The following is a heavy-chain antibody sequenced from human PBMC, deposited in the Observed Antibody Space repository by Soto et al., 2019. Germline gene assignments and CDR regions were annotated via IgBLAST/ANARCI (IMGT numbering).Heavy chain of an antibody. J-gene: IGHJ5*02. D-gene: IGHD3-22*01. CDR1: GFTPSGYY. V-gene: IGHV3-48*02. Sequence: PGGSLRLSCVASGFTPSGYYINWGRQAPGEGLEGVLYISSASHTIYYADSVKGRFTISRDYAKNTLDLQMNSLRDEDTAVYYCAKGNYDISGLALNWFDPWGQGTLVTVSS. CDR3: AKGNYDISGLALNWFDP. CDR2: ISSASHTI.